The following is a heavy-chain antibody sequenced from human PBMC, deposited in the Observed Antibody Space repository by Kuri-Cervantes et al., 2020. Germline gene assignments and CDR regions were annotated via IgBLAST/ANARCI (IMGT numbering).Heavy chain of an antibody. CDR3: ARDRCSSTSCPFDY. Sequence: GGSLTLSCAASGFTFSSYAMHWVRQAPGKGLEWVAVISYDGSNKYYADSVKGRFTISRDNSKNTLYLQMNSLRAEDTAVYYCARDRCSSTSCPFDYWGQGTRVTGAS. J-gene: IGHJ4*02. D-gene: IGHD2-2*01. V-gene: IGHV3-30-3*01. CDR1: GFTFSSYA. CDR2: ISYDGSNK.